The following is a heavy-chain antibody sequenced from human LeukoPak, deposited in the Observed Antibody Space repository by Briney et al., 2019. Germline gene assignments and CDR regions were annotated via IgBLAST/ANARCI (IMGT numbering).Heavy chain of an antibody. J-gene: IGHJ5*02. V-gene: IGHV1-18*01. CDR1: GYTFTSYG. CDR2: ISAYNGNT. CDR3: ARDPRSYDYVWGSYRHNWFDP. Sequence: ASVKVSCKASGYTFTSYGISWVRQAPGQGLEWMGWISAYNGNTNYAQKLQGRVTMTTGTSTSTAYMELRSLRSDDTAVYYCARDPRSYDYVWGSYRHNWFDPWGQGTLVTVSS. D-gene: IGHD3-16*02.